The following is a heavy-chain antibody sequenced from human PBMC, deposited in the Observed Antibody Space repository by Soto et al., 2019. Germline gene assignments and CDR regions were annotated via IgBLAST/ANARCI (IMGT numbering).Heavy chain of an antibody. CDR3: ARGATSGNWFDP. V-gene: IGHV4-30-4*01. J-gene: IGHJ5*02. CDR1: GGSISSGDYY. Sequence: ASETLSLTCTVSGGSISSGDYYWSWIRQPPGKGLEWIGYIYYSGSTYYNPSLKSRVTISVDTSKNQFSLKLSSVTAADTAVYYCARGATSGNWFDPWGQGTLVTVSS. D-gene: IGHD6-25*01. CDR2: IYYSGST.